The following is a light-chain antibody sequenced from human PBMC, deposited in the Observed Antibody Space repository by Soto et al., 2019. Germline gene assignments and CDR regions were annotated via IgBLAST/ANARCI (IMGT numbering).Light chain of an antibody. V-gene: IGKV1-5*01. J-gene: IGKJ1*01. CDR2: DVS. Sequence: DIQMTQSPPTLSASVGDRVTITCRASQSISSWLAWYQQRPGKAPNLLIYDVSSLESGVPSRFSGSGSGTEFTLTISSLQPDDFATYYCQQDTNYPWTFGKGTKV. CDR3: QQDTNYPWT. CDR1: QSISSW.